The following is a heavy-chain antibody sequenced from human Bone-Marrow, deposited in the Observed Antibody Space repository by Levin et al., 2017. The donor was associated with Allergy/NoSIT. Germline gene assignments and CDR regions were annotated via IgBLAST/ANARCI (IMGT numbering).Heavy chain of an antibody. D-gene: IGHD4-17*01. V-gene: IGHV3-23*01. CDR3: AGEGGDYVYWYFDL. CDR2: ISGSGGST. J-gene: IGHJ2*01. Sequence: QAGGSLRLSCAASGFTFSSYAMSWVRQAPGKGLEWVSAISGSGGSTYYADSVKGRFTISRDNSKNTLYLQMNSLRAEDTAVYYCAGEGGDYVYWYFDLWGRGTLVTVSS. CDR1: GFTFSSYA.